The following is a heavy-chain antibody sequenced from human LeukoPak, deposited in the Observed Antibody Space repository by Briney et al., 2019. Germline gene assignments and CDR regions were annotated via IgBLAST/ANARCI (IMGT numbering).Heavy chain of an antibody. J-gene: IGHJ4*02. CDR1: GFTFSSYW. CDR3: ARDVGGPAAAGIFDY. CDR2: INSDGSIT. Sequence: HPGGSLRLSCAASGFTFSSYWMHWVRQAPGKGLVWVSRINSDGSITNYADSVEGRFTISRDNAKNSLYLQMNSLRDEDTAVYYCARDVGGPAAAGIFDYWGQGTLVTVSS. V-gene: IGHV3-74*01. D-gene: IGHD6-13*01.